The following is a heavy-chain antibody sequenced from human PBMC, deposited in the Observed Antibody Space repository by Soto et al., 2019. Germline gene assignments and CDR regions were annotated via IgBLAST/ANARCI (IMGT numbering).Heavy chain of an antibody. CDR3: AIGGTAAAIWYFEY. CDR1: ELSFSTYW. D-gene: IGHD2-2*01. V-gene: IGHV3-74*01. CDR2: INTDGSST. J-gene: IGHJ4*02. Sequence: PVRPLRHSCAASELSFSTYWVHWFRKAPGKGLVWVSRINTDGSSTNYADSVKGRFTISRDNAKNTLYLQMNSLRPEDTAVYYCAIGGTAAAIWYFEYWGRGSLVTVSS.